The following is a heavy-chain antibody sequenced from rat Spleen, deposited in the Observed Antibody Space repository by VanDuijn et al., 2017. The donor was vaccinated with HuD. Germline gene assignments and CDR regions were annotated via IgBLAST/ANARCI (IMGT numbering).Heavy chain of an antibody. V-gene: IGHV5-29*01. J-gene: IGHJ2*01. Sequence: EVQLVESGGGLVQPGRSLKFSCAASGFTFSRSAMAWVRQAPGKGLEWVSSINTDGGSTYYPDSVKGRFTISRDNAKSTLYLQMNSLRSEDTATYYCTRWDYWGQGVMVTVSS. CDR1: GFTFSRSA. CDR2: INTDGGST. CDR3: TRWDY.